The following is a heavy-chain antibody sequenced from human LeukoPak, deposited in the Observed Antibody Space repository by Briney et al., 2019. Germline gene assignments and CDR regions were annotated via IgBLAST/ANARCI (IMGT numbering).Heavy chain of an antibody. V-gene: IGHV3-64D*06. CDR3: VKGGQYSRDAFDI. D-gene: IGHD5-18*01. CDR2: VSDNGGST. Sequence: AGGSLSLSCSASGFTFSSYAMHWVRQAPGKGLEYVSAVSDNGGSTYYADSVKGRFTISRDNSKNTLYLQMSSLRAEDTAVYYCVKGGQYSRDAFDIWGQGTMVTVSS. CDR1: GFTFSSYA. J-gene: IGHJ3*02.